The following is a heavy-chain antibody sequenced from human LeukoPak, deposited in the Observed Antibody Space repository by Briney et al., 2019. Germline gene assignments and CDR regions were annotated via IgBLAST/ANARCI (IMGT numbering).Heavy chain of an antibody. CDR3: ARKYYYDCSGYQGGPLL. Sequence: GASVKVSCKASGYTFTDYYMYWVRQARGQGLEWMGWINPNSGGTNYVQKFQGRVTMTRDTSISTAYMELSRLTSDDTAVYYCARKYYYDCSGYQGGPLLWGQGTLVTVSS. J-gene: IGHJ4*02. CDR2: INPNSGGT. CDR1: GYTFTDYY. V-gene: IGHV1-2*02. D-gene: IGHD3-22*01.